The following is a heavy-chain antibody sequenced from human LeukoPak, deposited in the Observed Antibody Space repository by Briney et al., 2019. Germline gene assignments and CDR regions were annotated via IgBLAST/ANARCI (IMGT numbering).Heavy chain of an antibody. CDR1: GFTFSNAW. J-gene: IGHJ6*03. V-gene: IGHV3-15*01. D-gene: IGHD2-2*01. CDR2: IKSKTDGGTT. CDR3: TSDATVLGYCSSTSCLKGYYYYYYMDV. Sequence: GGSLRLSCAASGFTFSNAWMSWVRQAPGKGLEWVGRIKSKTDGGTTDYAAPVKGRFTISRDDSKNTLYLQMNSLKTEDTAVYYCTSDATVLGYCSSTSCLKGYYYYYYMDVWGKGTTVTVSS.